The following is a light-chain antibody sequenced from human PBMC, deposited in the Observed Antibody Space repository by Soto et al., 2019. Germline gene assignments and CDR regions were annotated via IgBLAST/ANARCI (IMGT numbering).Light chain of an antibody. CDR1: QSVSSGY. CDR2: GAS. Sequence: EIVLTQSPVTLAYTPGERATGSCMASQSVSSGYLAWYQQKPGQAPRLLIYGASSRATGIPDRFSGSGSGTDFTLTISRLEPEDFAVYYCQQYGRSLWTFGQGTKVDIK. J-gene: IGKJ1*01. CDR3: QQYGRSLWT. V-gene: IGKV3-20*01.